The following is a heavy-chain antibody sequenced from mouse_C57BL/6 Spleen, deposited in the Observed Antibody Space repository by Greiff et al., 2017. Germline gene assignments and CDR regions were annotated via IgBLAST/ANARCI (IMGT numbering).Heavy chain of an antibody. V-gene: IGHV1-50*01. CDR2: IDPSDSYT. Sequence: QVQLQQPGAELVKPGASVKLSCKASGYTFTSYWMQWVKQRPGQGLEWIGEIDPSDSYTNYNQKFKGKATLTVDTSSSTAYMQLSSLTSEDSAVYYCARQYGYVGFAYWGQGTLVTVSA. D-gene: IGHD1-2*01. CDR3: ARQYGYVGFAY. CDR1: GYTFTSYW. J-gene: IGHJ3*01.